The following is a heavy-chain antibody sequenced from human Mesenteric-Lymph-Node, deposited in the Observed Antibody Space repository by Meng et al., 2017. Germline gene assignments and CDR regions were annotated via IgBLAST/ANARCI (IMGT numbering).Heavy chain of an antibody. CDR1: GFTFSSYA. J-gene: IGHJ4*02. CDR3: AKVRKITMVRGDPGPFDY. V-gene: IGHV3-23*01. Sequence: GESLKISCAASGFTFSSYAMSWVRQAPGKGLEWVSAISGSGGSTYYADSVKGRFTISRDNSKNTLYLQMNSLRAEDTAVYYCAKVRKITMVRGDPGPFDYWGQGTLVTVSS. D-gene: IGHD3-10*01. CDR2: ISGSGGST.